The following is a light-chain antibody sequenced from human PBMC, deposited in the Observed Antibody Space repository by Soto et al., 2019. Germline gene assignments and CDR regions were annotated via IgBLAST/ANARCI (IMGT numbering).Light chain of an antibody. Sequence: IQLTQSPSSLSASVGDRVTITCRASQGISSYLAWYQQKPGKAPKLLIYAASTLQSGVPSRFSGSGYGTDFTLTIRSLQPEDFATYYCQQLNSYPRTFGPGTKVDIK. CDR1: QGISSY. CDR2: AAS. J-gene: IGKJ3*01. V-gene: IGKV1-9*01. CDR3: QQLNSYPRT.